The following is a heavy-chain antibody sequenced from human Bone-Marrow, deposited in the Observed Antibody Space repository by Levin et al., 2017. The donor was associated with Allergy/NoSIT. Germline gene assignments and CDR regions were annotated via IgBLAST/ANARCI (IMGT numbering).Heavy chain of an antibody. Sequence: SVKVSCKASGGTFSSYAISWVRQAPGQGLEWMGGIIPIFGTANYAQKFQGRVTITADKSTSTAYMELSSLRSEDTAVYYCAREGGYSGYDYFGNFDYWGQGTLVTVSS. D-gene: IGHD5-12*01. CDR2: IIPIFGTA. J-gene: IGHJ4*02. V-gene: IGHV1-69*06. CDR3: AREGGYSGYDYFGNFDY. CDR1: GGTFSSYA.